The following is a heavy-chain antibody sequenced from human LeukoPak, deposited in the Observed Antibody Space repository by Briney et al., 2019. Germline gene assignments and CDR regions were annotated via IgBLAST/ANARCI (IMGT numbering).Heavy chain of an antibody. D-gene: IGHD2-2*01. CDR1: GYSFTSYW. V-gene: IGHV5-10-1*01. Sequence: GESLKISCKGSGYSFTSYWTSWVRQMPGKGLEWMGRIDPSDSYTNYSPSFQGHVTISADKSISTAYLQWSSLKASDTAMYYCARHGPGEDIVVVPAAPLNYYYGMDVWGQGTTVTVSS. CDR3: ARHGPGEDIVVVPAAPLNYYYGMDV. CDR2: IDPSDSYT. J-gene: IGHJ6*02.